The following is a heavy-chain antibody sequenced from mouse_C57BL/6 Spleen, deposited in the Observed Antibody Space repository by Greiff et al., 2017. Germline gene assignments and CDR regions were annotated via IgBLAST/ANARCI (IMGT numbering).Heavy chain of an antibody. V-gene: IGHV1-80*01. CDR2: IYPGDGDT. Sequence: VQLQQSGAELVKPGASVKISCKASGYAFSSYWMTWVKQRPGKGLEWIGQIYPGDGDTNYHGKFKGKATLTADKSYSTAYMQLSRLTSEDAAVYCWARVGTTGVDYWGQGTTRTVSS. CDR1: GYAFSSYW. CDR3: ARVGTTGVDY. J-gene: IGHJ2*01. D-gene: IGHD2-3*01.